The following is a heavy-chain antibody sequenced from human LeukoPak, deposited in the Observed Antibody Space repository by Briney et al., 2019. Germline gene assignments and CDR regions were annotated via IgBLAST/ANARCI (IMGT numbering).Heavy chain of an antibody. V-gene: IGHV3-64*01. Sequence: GGSLRLSCAASGFTFSGCVTLWVRQAPGMGLEYVSSIDPNGEASYYANSVKGRFSISRDNSNNMLYLQMGSLTSADMGVYYCAAQGGRTGAYDPWGQGTLVTVAS. D-gene: IGHD3/OR15-3a*01. J-gene: IGHJ5*02. CDR2: IDPNGEAS. CDR3: AAQGGRTGAYDP. CDR1: GFTFSGCV.